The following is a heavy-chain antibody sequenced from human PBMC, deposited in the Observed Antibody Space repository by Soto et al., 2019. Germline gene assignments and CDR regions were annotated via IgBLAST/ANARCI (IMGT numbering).Heavy chain of an antibody. CDR1: GGSISTYY. J-gene: IGHJ4*02. CDR3: SRGGHCTDGVCSALDY. Sequence: QVQLQQSGPGLVKPSETLSLTCNVSGGSISTYYWSWIRQPPGKGLEWIGYIYYGGSANYNPPLESRVTISLDRSKKQFSLRLNSVTAADTAVYYCSRGGHCTDGVCSALDYWGQGTLVTVSS. V-gene: IGHV4-59*08. CDR2: IYYGGSA. D-gene: IGHD2-8*01.